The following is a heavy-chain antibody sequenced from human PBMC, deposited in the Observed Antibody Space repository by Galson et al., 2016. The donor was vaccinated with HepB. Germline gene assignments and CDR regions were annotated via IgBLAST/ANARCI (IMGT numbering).Heavy chain of an antibody. J-gene: IGHJ3*02. V-gene: IGHV3-21*05. D-gene: IGHD2-15*01. CDR1: GFTFSRYG. CDR3: AREDGRGYCTGGSCLLKDGFDI. CDR2: ISSTSSYI. Sequence: SLRLSCAASGFTFSRYGMNWVRQAPGKGLEWLSYISSTSSYIYYADSVKGRLTISRDNAKNSLYLQMNSLRADDTAVYYRAREDGRGYCTGGSCLLKDGFDIWGQGTLVTVSA.